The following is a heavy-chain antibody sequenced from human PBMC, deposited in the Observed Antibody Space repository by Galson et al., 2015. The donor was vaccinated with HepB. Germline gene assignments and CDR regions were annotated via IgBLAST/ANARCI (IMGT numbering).Heavy chain of an antibody. CDR1: GFTFSSYS. Sequence: SLRLSCAASGFTFSSYSMNWVRQAPGKGLEWVSYISSSSSTIYYADSVKGRFTISRDNAKNSLYLQMNSLRAEDTAVYYCARDRPVVGATFDAFDIWGQGTMVTVSS. CDR3: ARDRPVVGATFDAFDI. D-gene: IGHD1-26*01. V-gene: IGHV3-48*04. CDR2: ISSSSSTI. J-gene: IGHJ3*02.